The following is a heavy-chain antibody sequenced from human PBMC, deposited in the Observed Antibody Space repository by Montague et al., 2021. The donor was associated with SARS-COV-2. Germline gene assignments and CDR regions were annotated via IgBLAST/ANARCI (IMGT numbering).Heavy chain of an antibody. CDR3: ARLKVAPNGGWNWFDP. CDR1: GGSISSGGFS. J-gene: IGHJ5*02. D-gene: IGHD6-19*01. CDR2: IFHTGTP. Sequence: TLSLTCSLSGGSISSGGFSWSWIRPPPGKGLEWLGHIFHTGTPHYSPSLKSRVTISIDRSKNQFSLNLDSVTAAATAVYYCARLKVAPNGGWNWFDPWGQGILVTVSS. V-gene: IGHV4-30-2*01.